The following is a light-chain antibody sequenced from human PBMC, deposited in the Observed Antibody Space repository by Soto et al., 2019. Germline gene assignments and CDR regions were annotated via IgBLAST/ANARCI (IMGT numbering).Light chain of an antibody. Sequence: DIQMTQSPSTLSASVGDRATITSRPSQTIDSWLAWYQQRPGKPPNLLIYKASTLASGVPSRFSGSGSGTEFTLTINSLQPDDFATYYCQQYHIYSGTFGQGTKVDIK. CDR2: KAS. J-gene: IGKJ1*01. V-gene: IGKV1-5*03. CDR1: QTIDSW. CDR3: QQYHIYSGT.